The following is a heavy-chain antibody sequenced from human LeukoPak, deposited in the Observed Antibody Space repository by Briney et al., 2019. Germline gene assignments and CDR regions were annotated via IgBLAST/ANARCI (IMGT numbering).Heavy chain of an antibody. Sequence: PSETLSLTCTVSGGSISSYYWSWIRQPPGKGLEWIGYIYYSGSTNYNPSLKSRVTISVDTSVNQFSLKLSSVTAADTAVYYCARGRYCSSTSCFYFDYWGQGTLVTVSS. CDR1: GGSISSYY. CDR2: IYYSGST. CDR3: ARGRYCSSTSCFYFDY. D-gene: IGHD2-2*01. J-gene: IGHJ4*02. V-gene: IGHV4-59*08.